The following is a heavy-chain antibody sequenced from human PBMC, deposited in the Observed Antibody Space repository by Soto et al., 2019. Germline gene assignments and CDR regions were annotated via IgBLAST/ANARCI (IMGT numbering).Heavy chain of an antibody. CDR3: SRNPEWLRSPSRPLDY. V-gene: IGHV3-30-3*01. J-gene: IGHJ4*02. Sequence: SLRLSCAASGFTFSSYAMHCVRQAPGKGLEWVAVISYDGSNKYYADSVKGRFTISRDNSKTTLYLQMNSLRAEDTAVYYCSRNPEWLRSPSRPLDYWGQGTLVTVSS. CDR2: ISYDGSNK. D-gene: IGHD5-12*01. CDR1: GFTFSSYA.